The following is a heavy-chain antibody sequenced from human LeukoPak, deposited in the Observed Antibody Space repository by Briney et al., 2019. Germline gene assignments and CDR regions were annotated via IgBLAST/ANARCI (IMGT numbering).Heavy chain of an antibody. CDR1: GGTFSSYA. Sequence: SVKVSCKASGGTFSSYAISWVRQAPGQGLEWMGRIIPILGIANYAQKFQGRVTITADESTSTAYMELSSLRSEDTAVYYCARDSGYSPSHYYYGMDVWGQGTTVTVSS. CDR2: IIPILGIA. D-gene: IGHD5-12*01. J-gene: IGHJ6*02. CDR3: ARDSGYSPSHYYYGMDV. V-gene: IGHV1-69*04.